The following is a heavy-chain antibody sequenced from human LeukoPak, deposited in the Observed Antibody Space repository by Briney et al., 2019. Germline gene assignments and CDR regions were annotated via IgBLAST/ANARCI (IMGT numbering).Heavy chain of an antibody. J-gene: IGHJ4*02. CDR2: INHSGST. D-gene: IGHD2-15*01. CDR1: GGSISSGGYY. V-gene: IGHV4-39*07. CDR3: ARVTSSQ. Sequence: PSQTLSLTCTASGGSISSGGYYRGWIRQPPGKGLEWIGEINHSGSTNYNPSLKSRVTISVDTSKNQFSLKLSSVTAADTAVYYCARVTSSQWGQGTLVTVSS.